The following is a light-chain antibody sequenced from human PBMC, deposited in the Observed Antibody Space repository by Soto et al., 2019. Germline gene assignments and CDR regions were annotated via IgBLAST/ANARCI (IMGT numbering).Light chain of an antibody. J-gene: IGLJ3*02. CDR2: DVS. Sequence: QSALTQSASVSGSPGQSITLSCTGTSSDVGGYNYVSWYQQHPGKAPKLIIYDVSNRPSGVATRFSGSKSGNTASLTISGLQAEDEADYSCSSYTSTSSWVFGGGTKLTVL. CDR1: SSDVGGYNY. CDR3: SSYTSTSSWV. V-gene: IGLV2-14*01.